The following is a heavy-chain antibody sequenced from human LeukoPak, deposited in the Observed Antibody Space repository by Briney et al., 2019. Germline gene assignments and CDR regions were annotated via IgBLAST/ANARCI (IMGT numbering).Heavy chain of an antibody. CDR3: AKDIHGAGTLGP. CDR1: GFTFSSYG. D-gene: IGHD1/OR15-1a*01. J-gene: IGHJ5*02. CDR2: ISYDGSNK. Sequence: QAGGSLRLSCAASGFTFSSYGMHWVRQAPGKGLEWVAVISYDGSNKYYADSVKGRFTISRDNSKNTLYLQMNSLRAEDTAVYYCAKDIHGAGTLGPWGQGTLVTVSS. V-gene: IGHV3-30*18.